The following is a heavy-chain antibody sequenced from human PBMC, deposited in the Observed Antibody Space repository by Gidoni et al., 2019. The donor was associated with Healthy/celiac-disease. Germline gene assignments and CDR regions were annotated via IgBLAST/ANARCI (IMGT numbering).Heavy chain of an antibody. CDR1: GGSISSSSYY. Sequence: QLQLQESGPGLVKPSETLYLTCTVSGGSISSSSYYWGWIRQPPGKGLEWIGSIYYSGSTYYNPSLKSRVTISVDTSKNQFSLKLSSVTAADTAVYYCARDITVVTPCWFDPWGQGTLVTVSS. CDR2: IYYSGST. V-gene: IGHV4-39*07. D-gene: IGHD2-21*02. J-gene: IGHJ5*02. CDR3: ARDITVVTPCWFDP.